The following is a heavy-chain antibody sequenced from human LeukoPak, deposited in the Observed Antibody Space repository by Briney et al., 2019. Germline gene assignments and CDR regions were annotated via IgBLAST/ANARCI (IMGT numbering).Heavy chain of an antibody. D-gene: IGHD2-15*01. J-gene: IGHJ4*02. Sequence: SETLSLTCTVSGGSISSYYWSWIRQPPGKGLEGIGYIYYSGSTNYNPSLKSRVTISVDTSKNQFSLKLSSVTAADTAVYYCASEYCSGGSCYFVNWGQGTLVTVSS. V-gene: IGHV4-59*01. CDR2: IYYSGST. CDR1: GGSISSYY. CDR3: ASEYCSGGSCYFVN.